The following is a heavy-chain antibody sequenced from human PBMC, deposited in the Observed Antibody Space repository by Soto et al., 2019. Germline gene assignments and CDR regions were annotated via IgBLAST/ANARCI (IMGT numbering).Heavy chain of an antibody. Sequence: PGGSLRLSCTASGFTFGDYAMSWFRQAPGKGLEWVGFIRSKAYGGTTEYAASVKGRFSISRDDSTSIAYLQMNSLKTEDTAVFYCSKSLDFWSGGNDAFHVWGQGTMVTVSS. CDR1: GFTFGDYA. D-gene: IGHD3-3*01. J-gene: IGHJ3*01. V-gene: IGHV3-49*03. CDR3: SKSLDFWSGGNDAFHV. CDR2: IRSKAYGGTT.